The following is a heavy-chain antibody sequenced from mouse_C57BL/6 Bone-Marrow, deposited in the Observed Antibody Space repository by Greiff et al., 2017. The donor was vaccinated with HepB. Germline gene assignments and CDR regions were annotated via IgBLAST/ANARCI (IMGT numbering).Heavy chain of an antibody. CDR1: GYTFTSYW. V-gene: IGHV1-64*01. CDR3: AGYYYGSFYAMDY. CDR2: IHPNSGST. J-gene: IGHJ4*01. D-gene: IGHD1-1*01. Sequence: QVQLQQPGAELVKPGASVKLSCKASGYTFTSYWMHWVKQRPGQGLEWIGMIHPNSGSTNYNEKFKSKATLTVDKSSSTAYMQLSSLTSEDSAVYYGAGYYYGSFYAMDYWGQGTSVTVSS.